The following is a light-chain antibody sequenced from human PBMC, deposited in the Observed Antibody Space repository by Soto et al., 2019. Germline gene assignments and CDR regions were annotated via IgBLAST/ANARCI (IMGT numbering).Light chain of an antibody. Sequence: DIQVTQSPPSLSAAVGDRVTISCRASQTIVTYLNLYQHKPGKAPKLLVYSASTLQSRVPSRFRSSGSGTDFTLTISSLQPDDFATYYCQQSYGTPIAFGQGTRLEIK. CDR2: SAS. V-gene: IGKV1-39*01. CDR3: QQSYGTPIA. J-gene: IGKJ5*01. CDR1: QTIVTY.